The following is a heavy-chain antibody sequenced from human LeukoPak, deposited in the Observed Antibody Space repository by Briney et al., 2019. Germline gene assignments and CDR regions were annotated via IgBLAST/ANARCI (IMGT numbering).Heavy chain of an antibody. J-gene: IGHJ6*02. D-gene: IGHD3-10*01. Sequence: GGSLRLSCAASGFTFSSYSMNWVRQAPGKGLEWVSSISSSSYIYYADSVKGRFTISRDNAKNSLYLQMNSLRAEDTAVYYCASNKVRGVIILGYYYGMDVWGQGTTVTVSS. V-gene: IGHV3-21*01. CDR2: ISSSSYI. CDR3: ASNKVRGVIILGYYYGMDV. CDR1: GFTFSSYS.